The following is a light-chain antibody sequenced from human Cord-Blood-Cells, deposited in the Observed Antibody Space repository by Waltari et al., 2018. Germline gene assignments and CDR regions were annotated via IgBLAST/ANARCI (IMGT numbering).Light chain of an antibody. Sequence: QSALTQPASVSGSHGPSLTISSTGTSSDVGGYNYVTSYQQNPVKAPKLMFYDVNNRTAGVSNRFSGSKSGNTASLTISGLQAEDEADYYCSTYTSNSIYVFGTRTNVTVL. J-gene: IGLJ1*01. CDR3: STYTSNSIYV. CDR1: SSDVGGYNY. V-gene: IGLV2-14*03. CDR2: DVN.